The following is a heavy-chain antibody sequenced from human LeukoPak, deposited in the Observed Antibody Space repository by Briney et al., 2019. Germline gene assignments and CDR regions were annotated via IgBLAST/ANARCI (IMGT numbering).Heavy chain of an antibody. Sequence: ASVKVSCKASGGTFSSYAISWVRQAPGQGLEWMGWISAYNGNTNYAQKLQGRVTMTTDTSTSTAYMELRSLRSDDTAVYYCARDLSRTTWTSSWFDPWGQGTLVTVSS. D-gene: IGHD2-2*01. CDR2: ISAYNGNT. CDR3: ARDLSRTTWTSSWFDP. J-gene: IGHJ5*02. CDR1: GGTFSSYA. V-gene: IGHV1-18*01.